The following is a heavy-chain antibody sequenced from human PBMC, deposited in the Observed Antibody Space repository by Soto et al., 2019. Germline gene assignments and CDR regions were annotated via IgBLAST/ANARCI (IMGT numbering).Heavy chain of an antibody. CDR3: ARDGAAAGYYYGMDV. D-gene: IGHD6-13*01. J-gene: IGHJ6*02. CDR2: INPNSGGT. V-gene: IGHV1-2*04. Sequence: ASVKVSCKASGYTFTGYYMHWVRQAPGQGLEWMGWINPNSGGTNYAQKFQGWVTMTRDTSISTAYMELSRLRSDDTAVYYCARDGAAAGYYYGMDVWGQGTTVTVSS. CDR1: GYTFTGYY.